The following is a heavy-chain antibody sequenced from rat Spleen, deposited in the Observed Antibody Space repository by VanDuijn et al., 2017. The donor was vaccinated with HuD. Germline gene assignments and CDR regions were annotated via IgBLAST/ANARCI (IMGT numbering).Heavy chain of an antibody. CDR2: ITNTGGSV. V-gene: IGHV5-31*01. CDR3: GKDMNYYSTYPFYVMGA. CDR1: GFTFNNYW. D-gene: IGHD1-2*01. Sequence: EVQLVESGGGLVQPGRSLKLSCVASGFTFNNYWMNWIRQAPGKGLEWIASITNTGGSVYYPDSVKGRFTISRDNAQNTLYLQMNSLRSEDTATYFCGKDMNYYSTYPFYVMGAWGQGTSVTVSS. J-gene: IGHJ4*01.